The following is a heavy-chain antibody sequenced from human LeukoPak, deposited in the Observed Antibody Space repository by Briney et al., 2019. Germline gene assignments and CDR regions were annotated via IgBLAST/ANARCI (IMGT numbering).Heavy chain of an antibody. CDR3: ARGITPRIAAPPGAFYI. D-gene: IGHD2-15*01. CDR2: ISSSSSYT. Sequence: GGSLRLSCAASGFTFSDYYMSWIGQAPGKGLEWVSYISSSSSYTNYADSVKGRFTISRDNAKNSLYLQMNSLRAEDTAVYYCARGITPRIAAPPGAFYIWGQGTMVTVSS. V-gene: IGHV3-11*05. J-gene: IGHJ3*02. CDR1: GFTFSDYY.